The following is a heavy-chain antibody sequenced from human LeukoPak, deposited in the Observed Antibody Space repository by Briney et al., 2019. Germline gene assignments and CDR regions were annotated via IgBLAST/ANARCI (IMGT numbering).Heavy chain of an antibody. CDR3: ARWGRYCSSTSCQFSGFDP. Sequence: ALVKVSCKASGYTFTSYGISWVRQAPGQGLEWMGWISAYNGNTNYAQKLQGRVTMTTDTSTSTAYMELRSLRSDDTAVYYCARWGRYCSSTSCQFSGFDPWGQGTLVTVSS. D-gene: IGHD2-2*01. V-gene: IGHV1-18*01. CDR2: ISAYNGNT. J-gene: IGHJ5*02. CDR1: GYTFTSYG.